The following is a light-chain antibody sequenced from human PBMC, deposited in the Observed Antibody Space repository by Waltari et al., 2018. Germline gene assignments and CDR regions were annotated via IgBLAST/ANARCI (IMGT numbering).Light chain of an antibody. J-gene: IGKJ1*01. V-gene: IGKV1-17*01. CDR1: QGIGND. Sequence: DIQMTQSPSSLSASVGDRVTITCRASQGIGNDLGWYQQKPVKVPKRLIYEASTLQSGVPSRFSGSGSGTEFTLTISSLQPEDFASYYCLQYNTYPWTFGQGTKVEVK. CDR3: LQYNTYPWT. CDR2: EAS.